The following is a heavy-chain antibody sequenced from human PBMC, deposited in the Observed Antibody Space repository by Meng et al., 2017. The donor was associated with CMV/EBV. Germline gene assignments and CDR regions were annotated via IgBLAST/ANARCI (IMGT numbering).Heavy chain of an antibody. Sequence: ESLKTSRAASGFTFSSYAMSWVRQAPGKGLEWVSAISGSGGSTHYADSVKGRFTISRDNSKNTLYLQMNSLRAEDTAVYYCANGRFLEWLSHYYYGMDVWGQGTTVTVSS. CDR2: ISGSGGST. D-gene: IGHD3-3*01. CDR1: GFTFSSYA. CDR3: ANGRFLEWLSHYYYGMDV. J-gene: IGHJ6*02. V-gene: IGHV3-23*01.